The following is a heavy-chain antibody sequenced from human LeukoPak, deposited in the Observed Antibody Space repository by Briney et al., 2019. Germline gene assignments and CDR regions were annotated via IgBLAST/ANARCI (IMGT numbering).Heavy chain of an antibody. Sequence: PGGSLRLSCAASGYTFTSYYMHWVRQAPGQGLEWMGVINPTGGSTTYAPKFQGRVTMTRDTSTSTVYMELSSLRSEDTAVYYCAREFSIRNGYNEVAQKCHDYWGQGTLVTVSS. V-gene: IGHV1-46*01. CDR3: AREFSIRNGYNEVAQKCHDY. CDR1: GYTFTSYY. D-gene: IGHD5-24*01. J-gene: IGHJ4*02. CDR2: INPTGGST.